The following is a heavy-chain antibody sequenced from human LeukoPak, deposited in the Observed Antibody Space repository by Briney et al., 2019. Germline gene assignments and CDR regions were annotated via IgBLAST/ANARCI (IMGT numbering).Heavy chain of an antibody. CDR3: ARGAGSSWIRSPRYFDY. D-gene: IGHD6-13*01. CDR2: ISSSGSTI. J-gene: IGHJ4*02. V-gene: IGHV3-48*03. Sequence: GGSLRLSCAASGFTFSSYEMNWVRQAPGKGLEWVSYISSSGSTIYYADSVKGRFTISRDNAKNSLYLQMNSLRAEDTAVYYCARGAGSSWIRSPRYFDYWGQGTLVIVSS. CDR1: GFTFSSYE.